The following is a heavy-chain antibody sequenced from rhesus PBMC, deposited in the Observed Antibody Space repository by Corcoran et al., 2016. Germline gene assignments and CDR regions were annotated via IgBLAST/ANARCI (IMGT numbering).Heavy chain of an antibody. J-gene: IGHJ4*01. CDR3: ARGSSGHFDY. CDR1: GGSISSSY. V-gene: IGHV4-169*01. Sequence: QLQLQESGPGLVKPSETLSVTCAVSGGSISSSYWSWIRQAPGKGLVWIGYIYGSGSSTNYNPFLQSRVTLSVDTSNDQRSLKLSSVTTADTAVYYCARGSSGHFDYWGQGVLVTVSS. D-gene: IGHD6-31*01. CDR2: IYGSGSST.